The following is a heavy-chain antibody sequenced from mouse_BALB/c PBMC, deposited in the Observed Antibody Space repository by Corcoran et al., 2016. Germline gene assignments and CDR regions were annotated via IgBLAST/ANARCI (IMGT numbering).Heavy chain of an antibody. D-gene: IGHD2-10*01. J-gene: IGHJ4*01. V-gene: IGHV9-1*02. CDR1: GYTFTNYG. Sequence: QIQLVQSGPELKKPGETVKISCKASGYTFTNYGMNWVKQAPGKGLKWMGWINTYTGEPTYADDFKGRFAFSLETSASTAYLQINNLKNEDMATYFCARASYYGNLGAMDYWGQGTSVTVSS. CDR3: ARASYYGNLGAMDY. CDR2: INTYTGEP.